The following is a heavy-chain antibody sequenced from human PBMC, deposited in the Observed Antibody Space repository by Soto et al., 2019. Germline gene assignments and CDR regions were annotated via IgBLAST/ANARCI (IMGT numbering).Heavy chain of an antibody. J-gene: IGHJ3*02. CDR2: INAGNGNT. CDR3: ARDSYDSSGYYYTAFDI. V-gene: IGHV1-3*01. Sequence: ASVKVSCKASGYTFTSYAMHWVRQAPGQRLEWMGWINAGNGNTKYSQKFQGRVTMTRDTSASTAYMELSSLRSDDTAVYYCARDSYDSSGYYYTAFDIWGQGTMVTVSS. CDR1: GYTFTSYA. D-gene: IGHD3-22*01.